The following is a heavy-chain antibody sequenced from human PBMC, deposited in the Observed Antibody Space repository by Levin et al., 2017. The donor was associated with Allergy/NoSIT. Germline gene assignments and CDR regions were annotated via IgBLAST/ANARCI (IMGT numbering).Heavy chain of an antibody. V-gene: IGHV1-69*06. CDR1: GGTFSSYA. CDR3: ARERGAYYYGSGRYKDAFDS. Sequence: PGESLKISCKASGGTFSSYAISWVRQAPGQGLEWMGGIIPIFGTANYAQKFQGRVTITADKSTSTAYMELSSLRSEDTAVYYCARERGAYYYGSGRYKDAFDSWGQGTMVTVSS. D-gene: IGHD3-10*01. J-gene: IGHJ3*02. CDR2: IIPIFGTA.